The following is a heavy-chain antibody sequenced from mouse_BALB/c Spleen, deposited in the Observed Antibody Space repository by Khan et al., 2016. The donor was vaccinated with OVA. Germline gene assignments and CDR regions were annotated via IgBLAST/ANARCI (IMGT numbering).Heavy chain of an antibody. CDR1: GYTFTSYW. Sequence: DLVKPGASVKLSCKASGYTFTSYWINWIKQRPGQGLEWIGRIAPRSGSTYYNEMFKGKATLTVDTSSSTAYLQLRSLSSEDSAVYFCARSNYYGSSLHAMDYWGQGTSVTVSS. V-gene: IGHV1S41*01. CDR2: IAPRSGST. CDR3: ARSNYYGSSLHAMDY. D-gene: IGHD1-1*01. J-gene: IGHJ4*01.